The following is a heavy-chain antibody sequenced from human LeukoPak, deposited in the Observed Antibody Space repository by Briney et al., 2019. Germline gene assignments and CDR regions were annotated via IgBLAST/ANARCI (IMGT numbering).Heavy chain of an antibody. D-gene: IGHD6-13*01. CDR1: GYTFTSYD. V-gene: IGHV1-8*01. CDR2: MNPNSGNT. Sequence: ASVKVSCKASGYTFTSYDINWVRQATGQGLEWMGWMNPNSGNTGYAQKFQGRVTMTRNTSISTAYMELSSLRSEDTAVYFCARRWHFGSTWSLDIWGQGTMVTVSS. CDR3: ARRWHFGSTWSLDI. J-gene: IGHJ3*02.